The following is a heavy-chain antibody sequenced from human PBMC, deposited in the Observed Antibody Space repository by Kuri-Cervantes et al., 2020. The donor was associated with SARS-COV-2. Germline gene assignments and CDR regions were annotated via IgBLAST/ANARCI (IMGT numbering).Heavy chain of an antibody. J-gene: IGHJ4*02. D-gene: IGHD1-26*01. V-gene: IGHV4-61*09. CDR3: ARGIVGATGEYYFDY. Sequence: LRLSCTVSGGSISSGSYYWSWIRQPAGKGLEWIGHIYTSGSTNYNPSLKSRVTISVDTSKNQFSLKLSSVTAADTAVYYCARGIVGATGEYYFDYWGQGTLVTVSS. CDR1: GGSISSGSYY. CDR2: IYTSGST.